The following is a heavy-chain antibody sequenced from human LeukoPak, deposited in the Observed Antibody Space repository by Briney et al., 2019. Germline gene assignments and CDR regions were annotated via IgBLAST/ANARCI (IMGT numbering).Heavy chain of an antibody. V-gene: IGHV3-53*01. CDR2: IYGGGST. J-gene: IGHJ4*02. CDR1: GFTVSSNY. Sequence: GSLRLSCAVSGFTVSSNYMSWVRQAPGKGLEWVSVIYGGGSTYYADSVKGRFTISRDNSKNTLYLQMNSLRAEDTAVYYCAKGYCSGGRCSNSYWGQGTLVTVSS. D-gene: IGHD2-15*01. CDR3: AKGYCSGGRCSNSY.